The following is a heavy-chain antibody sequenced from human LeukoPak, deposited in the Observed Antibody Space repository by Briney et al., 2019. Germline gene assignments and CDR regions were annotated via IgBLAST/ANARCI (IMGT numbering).Heavy chain of an antibody. V-gene: IGHV4-39*01. CDR3: ARRATTVYPYYMDV. Sequence: SETLSLTCTVSGGSISSSSYYWGWIRQPPGKGLEWIGSIYYSGSTYYNPSLKSRVTISVDTSKNQFPLKLNSVTAADTAVYYCARRATTVYPYYMDVWGKGTTVTVSS. D-gene: IGHD1-26*01. CDR1: GGSISSSSYY. CDR2: IYYSGST. J-gene: IGHJ6*03.